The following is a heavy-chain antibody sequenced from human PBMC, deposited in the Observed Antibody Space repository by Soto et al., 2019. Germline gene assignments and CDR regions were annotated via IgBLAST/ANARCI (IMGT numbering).Heavy chain of an antibody. Sequence: EVQLVESGGGLVQPGGSLRLSCAASGFTFSSSEMYWVRQAPGKGLEWISYIHPGGQSIFYAESVKGRFTISRDNAKHPVYRQMNSLRAEDTAVYYCARRGSRWGRGTKVTVSS. V-gene: IGHV3-48*03. CDR3: ARRGSR. CDR1: GFTFSSSE. CDR2: IHPGGQSI. J-gene: IGHJ3*01. D-gene: IGHD2-15*01.